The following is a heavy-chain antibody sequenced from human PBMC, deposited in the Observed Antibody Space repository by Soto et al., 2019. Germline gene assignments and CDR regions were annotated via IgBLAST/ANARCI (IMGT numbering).Heavy chain of an antibody. Sequence: GASVKVSCKASGCTFSSYTISWVRQAPGQGLEWMGRIIPILGIANYAQKFQDRVTITADKSTSTAYMELSSLRSEDTAVYYCARDLGGYSGSDDYWGQGTLVTVSS. J-gene: IGHJ4*02. CDR2: IIPILGIA. CDR3: ARDLGGYSGSDDY. D-gene: IGHD5-12*01. V-gene: IGHV1-69*04. CDR1: GCTFSSYT.